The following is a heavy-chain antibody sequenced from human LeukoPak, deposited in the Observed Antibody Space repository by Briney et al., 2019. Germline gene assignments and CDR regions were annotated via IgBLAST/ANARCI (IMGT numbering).Heavy chain of an antibody. CDR2: INAGNGNT. V-gene: IGHV1-3*01. Sequence: ASVKVSCKASGYTFTNYAMHWVRQAPGQRLEWMGWINAGNGNTKYSQKFQGRVTITRDTSASTAYMELSSLRSEDTAVYYCAKDLERHIVVVTASAVDYWGQGTLVTVSS. J-gene: IGHJ4*02. CDR3: AKDLERHIVVVTASAVDY. CDR1: GYTFTNYA. D-gene: IGHD2-21*02.